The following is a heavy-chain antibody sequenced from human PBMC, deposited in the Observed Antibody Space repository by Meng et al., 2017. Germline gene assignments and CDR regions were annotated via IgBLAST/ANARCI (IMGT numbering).Heavy chain of an antibody. Sequence: SETLSLTCTVSGASISSDYWSWLRQSPGKGLEWIGWVSYSGRTNYNPSLKSRVTVSMVRSKSQFSLKLNSVTAADAAVYYCAREALVAGSFGWFDPWGQGSLVTVSS. CDR3: AREALVAGSFGWFDP. CDR1: GASISSDY. CDR2: VSYSGRT. J-gene: IGHJ5*02. V-gene: IGHV4-59*01. D-gene: IGHD6-19*01.